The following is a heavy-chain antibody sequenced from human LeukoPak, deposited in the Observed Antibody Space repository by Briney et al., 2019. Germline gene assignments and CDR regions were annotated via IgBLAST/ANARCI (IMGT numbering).Heavy chain of an antibody. V-gene: IGHV3-7*01. J-gene: IGHJ5*01. D-gene: IGHD3-10*01. Sequence: GGSLRLSCAASGFTFSSYWMNWVRQAPGKGLEWVANIKQDGNEKNYVDSVRGRFSISRDNAKNSLYLQMDSLRAEDTAVYYCAKEGAYPIITYDSWGQGALVTVSS. CDR1: GFTFSSYW. CDR3: AKEGAYPIITYDS. CDR2: IKQDGNEK.